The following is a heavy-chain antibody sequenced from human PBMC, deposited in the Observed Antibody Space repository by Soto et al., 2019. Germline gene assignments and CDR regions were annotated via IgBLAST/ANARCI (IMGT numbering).Heavy chain of an antibody. CDR3: ARGVTTVTTFDY. V-gene: IGHV4-30-2*01. J-gene: IGHJ4*02. D-gene: IGHD4-17*01. Sequence: PSETLSLTCAVSGGSISSGGYSWSWIRQPPGKGLEWTGYIYHSGSTYYNPSLESRVTISLETSKNQFSLKLSSVTAADTAVYYCARGVTTVTTFDYWGQGTLVTVSS. CDR1: GGSISSGGYS. CDR2: IYHSGST.